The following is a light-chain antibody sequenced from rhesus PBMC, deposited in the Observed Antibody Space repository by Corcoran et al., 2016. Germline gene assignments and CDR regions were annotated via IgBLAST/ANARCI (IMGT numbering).Light chain of an antibody. J-gene: IGKJ3*01. Sequence: DIQMTQSPSSLSASVGDTVTITCRASRGVTNDLAWYQQKPGEAPKLLIYEASSLQSGIPSRFSGGGSGTDFTLTISSLQSEDSASYYCQQYYSTPFTFGPGTKLDIK. CDR3: QQYYSTPFT. CDR1: RGVTND. CDR2: EAS. V-gene: IGKV1-22*01.